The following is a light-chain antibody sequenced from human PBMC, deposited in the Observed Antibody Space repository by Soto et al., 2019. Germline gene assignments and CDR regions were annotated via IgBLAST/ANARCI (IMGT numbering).Light chain of an antibody. V-gene: IGKV1-39*01. Sequence: DSQVTQSPSSLSASIGDRVTITCRASQSIRTDLNWYQQRPGKPPKLLIHTASPLQSGVPSRFSGSGSGTDFTLTISSLQPEDFATYYCQETYSTLNSFGQGTKLEIK. CDR3: QETYSTLNS. CDR2: TAS. CDR1: QSIRTD. J-gene: IGKJ2*03.